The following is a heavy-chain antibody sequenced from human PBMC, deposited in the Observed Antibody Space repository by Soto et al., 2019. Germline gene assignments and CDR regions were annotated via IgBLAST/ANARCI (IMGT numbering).Heavy chain of an antibody. V-gene: IGHV4-34*01. CDR1: GGSFSGYY. Sequence: QVQLQQSGAGLLKPSETLSLTCAVYGGSFSGYYWSWIRQPPGKGLERIGEINHSGSTNYNPSLKSRVTISVDTYKNQFSLKLSSVTAADTAVYYCARGLGSSGTYEYFQHWGQGSLVTVSS. D-gene: IGHD6-19*01. CDR2: INHSGST. CDR3: ARGLGSSGTYEYFQH. J-gene: IGHJ1*01.